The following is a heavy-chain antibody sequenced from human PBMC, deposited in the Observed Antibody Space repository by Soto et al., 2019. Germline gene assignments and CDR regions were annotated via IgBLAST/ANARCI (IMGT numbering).Heavy chain of an antibody. CDR3: ARDRGWLTFDY. J-gene: IGHJ4*02. D-gene: IGHD6-19*01. CDR1: GFTFSTYW. V-gene: IGHV3-7*01. CDR2: IKEDGGEI. Sequence: PGGSLRLSCAVSGFTFSTYWMTWIRQAPGKGLEWVANIKEDGGEIYYVDSVKGRFTISRDNAKNSLYLQMNSLRADDTAMYYCARDRGWLTFDYWGQGILVTVSS.